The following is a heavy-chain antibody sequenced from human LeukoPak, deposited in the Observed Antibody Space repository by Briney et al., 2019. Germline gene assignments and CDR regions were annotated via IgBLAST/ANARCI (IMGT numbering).Heavy chain of an antibody. CDR1: GFTVSSNY. Sequence: GGSLRLSCAASGFTVSSNYMSWVRQAPGKGLEWVSVIYSGGSTYYADSVKGRFTISRHNSKNTLYLQMNSLRAEDTAVYYCARGIAAAGTWYFDYWGQGTLVTVSP. V-gene: IGHV3-53*04. J-gene: IGHJ4*02. CDR2: IYSGGST. D-gene: IGHD6-13*01. CDR3: ARGIAAAGTWYFDY.